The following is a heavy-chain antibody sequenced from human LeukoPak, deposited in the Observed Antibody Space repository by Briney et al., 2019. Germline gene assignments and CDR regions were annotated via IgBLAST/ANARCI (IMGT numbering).Heavy chain of an antibody. CDR1: GGSISGYY. CDR3: ARDGYSSGWYDC. J-gene: IGHJ5*01. Sequence: SETLSLTCTVSGGSISGYYWIWIRQSPGKGLEWIGHIHDSGGTTYNPSLKSRVTISVDTSKNQFSLKLSSVTAADTAVYYCARDGYSSGWYDCWGQGTLVTVSS. D-gene: IGHD6-19*01. CDR2: IHDSGGT. V-gene: IGHV4-59*01.